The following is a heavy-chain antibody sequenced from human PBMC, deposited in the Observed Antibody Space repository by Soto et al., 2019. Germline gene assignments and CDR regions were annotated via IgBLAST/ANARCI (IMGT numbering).Heavy chain of an antibody. Sequence: VQLVESGGGLVQPGGSLRLSCAASGFTFSSYWMSWVRQAPGKGLEWVANIKQDGSEKYYVDSVKGRFTISRDNAKNSLYLQMNSLRAEDTAVYYCARVAWLRLEPGAFDIWGQGTMVTVSS. CDR2: IKQDGSEK. J-gene: IGHJ3*02. CDR1: GFTFSSYW. D-gene: IGHD5-12*01. CDR3: ARVAWLRLEPGAFDI. V-gene: IGHV3-7*01.